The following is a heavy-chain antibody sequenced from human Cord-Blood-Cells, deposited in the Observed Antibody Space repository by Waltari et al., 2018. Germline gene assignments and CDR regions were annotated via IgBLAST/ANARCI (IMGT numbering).Heavy chain of an antibody. CDR1: GFTVSSNY. CDR2: IYSGGST. D-gene: IGHD3-16*02. CDR3: ARVVPVSLSYYGVDV. J-gene: IGHJ6*02. Sequence: EVQLVESGGGLVQPGGSLRLSCAASGFTVSSNYMSWVRQAPGKGLEWVSVIYSGGSTYYADSVKGRFTISTHNSKITLYLQMNSLRAEDTAVYYCARVVPVSLSYYGVDVWGQGTTVTVSS. V-gene: IGHV3-53*04.